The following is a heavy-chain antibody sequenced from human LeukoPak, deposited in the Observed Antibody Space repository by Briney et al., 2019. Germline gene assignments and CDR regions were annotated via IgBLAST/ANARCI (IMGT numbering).Heavy chain of an antibody. Sequence: SETLSLTCTVSAASTSTSSYYWGWIRQPPGQGLECLGSIYYTGSTYYNPSLKSRVTLSVDMSKNQFSVQLSSVTAADTAVYYCARLNMVRGVNYYMDVWGKGTTVTVSS. J-gene: IGHJ6*03. D-gene: IGHD3-10*01. V-gene: IGHV4-39*01. CDR2: IYYTGST. CDR1: AASTSTSSYY. CDR3: ARLNMVRGVNYYMDV.